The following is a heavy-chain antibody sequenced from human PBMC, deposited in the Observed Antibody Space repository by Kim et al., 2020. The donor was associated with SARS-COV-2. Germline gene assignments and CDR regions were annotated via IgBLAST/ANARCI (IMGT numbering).Heavy chain of an antibody. V-gene: IGHV4-34*01. CDR2: INHSGST. D-gene: IGHD3-3*01. CDR3: APLLRGDDFWSGYYSSEWSPANETYNWCDP. CDR1: GGSFSGYY. Sequence: SETLSLTCAVYGGSFSGYYWSWIRQPPGKGLEWIGEINHSGSTNYNPSLKSRVTISVDTSKNQFSLKLSSVTAADTAVYYCAPLLRGDDFWSGYYSSEWSPANETYNWCDPWGQGTLVTVSS. J-gene: IGHJ5*02.